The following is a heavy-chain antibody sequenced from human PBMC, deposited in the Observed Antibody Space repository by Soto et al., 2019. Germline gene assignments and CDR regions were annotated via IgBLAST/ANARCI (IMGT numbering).Heavy chain of an antibody. Sequence: GGYLRLSCAASRVTRSSCSMHCVRQAPGMGPVWVSRTNDGASNTSYADSVKGRFTISRDNAQSSLYLQMNSLRVEDTAVYYCARGPNYDFWSGSRNKEGTYGMDVWGQGT. CDR3: ARGPNYDFWSGSRNKEGTYGMDV. V-gene: IGHV3-74*01. CDR2: TNDGASNT. D-gene: IGHD3-3*01. J-gene: IGHJ6*02. CDR1: RVTRSSCS.